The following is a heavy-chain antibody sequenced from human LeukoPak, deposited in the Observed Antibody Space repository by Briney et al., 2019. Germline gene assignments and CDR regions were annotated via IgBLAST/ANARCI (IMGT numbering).Heavy chain of an antibody. CDR3: ARDLVTVTKGFNI. CDR2: ISYIGST. J-gene: IGHJ3*02. CDR1: DDSFSSHY. Sequence: SETLSLTCAVSDDSFSSHYWTWIRQPPGKGLEWIGYISYIGSTNYNPSLKSRVAISIDTSRNQFSLRLSSVTAADTAVYYCARDLVTVTKGFNIWGQGTMVSVSS. V-gene: IGHV4-59*11. D-gene: IGHD4-17*01.